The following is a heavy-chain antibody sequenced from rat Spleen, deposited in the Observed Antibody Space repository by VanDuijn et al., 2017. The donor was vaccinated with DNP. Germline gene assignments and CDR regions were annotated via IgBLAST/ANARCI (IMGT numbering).Heavy chain of an antibody. D-gene: IGHD4-3*01. CDR3: ARSGGAGGDY. V-gene: IGHV2-6*01. CDR2: MSSGGTT. J-gene: IGHJ2*01. CDR1: GFSLTSYT. Sequence: QVQLKESGPGLVQPSQTLSLTCTVSGFSLTSYTVNWVRQPPGKGLEWLAAMSSGGTTYYNSALKSRLSISRDTSRSQVFLKMNSVQTEDTAMYFCARSGGAGGDYWGQGVMVTVSS.